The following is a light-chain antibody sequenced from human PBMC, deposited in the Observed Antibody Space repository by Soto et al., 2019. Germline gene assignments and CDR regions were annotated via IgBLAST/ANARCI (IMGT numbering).Light chain of an antibody. Sequence: FVLTQSPGNLSLSPVERVTLSCKVSQSVTNSELVWYQHKPGQAPRLLIYDASNRATGIPARFSGSGSGTDFTLTISSLEPEDFAVYYCQQRSNWPPTFGGGTKVDIK. CDR1: QSVTNSE. CDR3: QQRSNWPPT. CDR2: DAS. J-gene: IGKJ4*01. V-gene: IGKV3-11*01.